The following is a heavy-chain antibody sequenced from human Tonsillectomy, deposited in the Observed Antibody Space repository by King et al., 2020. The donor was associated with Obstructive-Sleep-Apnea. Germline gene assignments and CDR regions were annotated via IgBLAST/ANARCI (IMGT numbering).Heavy chain of an antibody. V-gene: IGHV4-39*07. D-gene: IGHD2-2*03. Sequence: QLQESGPGLVKPSETLSLTCSVSGGSIGSSSYYWGWIRQPPGKGLEWIGRINYSGSTYYNPSLRSRVTISVDTSKNQLSLRLTSVTAADTAVYYCARLDIEYSYQYGMDVWGQGTTVTVSS. CDR2: INYSGST. J-gene: IGHJ6*02. CDR1: GGSIGSSSYY. CDR3: ARLDIEYSYQYGMDV.